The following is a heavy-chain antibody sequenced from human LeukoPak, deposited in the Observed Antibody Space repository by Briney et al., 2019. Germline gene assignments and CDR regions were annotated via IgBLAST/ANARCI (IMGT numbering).Heavy chain of an antibody. CDR3: ARVGNAGSFDP. Sequence: SETLSLTCIVSGGSISTYYWSWIRQPPGKGLEWIGYIYYSGNTNYNPSLKSRVTISVDTSKNQFSLKLSSVTAADTAVYYCARVGNAGSFDPWGQGTLVTVSS. CDR1: GGSISTYY. D-gene: IGHD2-15*01. V-gene: IGHV4-59*01. J-gene: IGHJ5*02. CDR2: IYYSGNT.